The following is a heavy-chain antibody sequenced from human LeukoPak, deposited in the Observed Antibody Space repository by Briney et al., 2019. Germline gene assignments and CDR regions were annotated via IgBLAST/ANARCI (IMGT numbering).Heavy chain of an antibody. CDR2: INHSGST. CDR3: ARERSTAMGSPFDY. CDR1: GGSFSGYY. Sequence: SETLSLTCGVYGGSFSGYYWSWIRQPPGKGLEWIGEINHSGSTNYNPSLKSRVTISVDTSKNQFSLKLSSVTAADTAVYYCARERSTAMGSPFDYWGQGTLVTVSS. J-gene: IGHJ4*02. V-gene: IGHV4-34*01. D-gene: IGHD5-18*01.